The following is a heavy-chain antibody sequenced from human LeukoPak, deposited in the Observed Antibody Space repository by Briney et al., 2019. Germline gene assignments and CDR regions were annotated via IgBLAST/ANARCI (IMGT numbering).Heavy chain of an antibody. CDR2: INPNSGDT. D-gene: IGHD2-2*01. CDR1: GYTFTGYH. CDR3: ARDYCSSTSCLFDC. V-gene: IGHV1-2*06. J-gene: IGHJ4*02. Sequence: ASVKVPCKASGYTFTGYHMHWVRQAPGQGLEWMGRINPNSGDTNYAQKFQGRVTMTRDTSISTAYMELGRLRSDDTAVYYCARDYCSSTSCLFDCWGQGTLVTVSS.